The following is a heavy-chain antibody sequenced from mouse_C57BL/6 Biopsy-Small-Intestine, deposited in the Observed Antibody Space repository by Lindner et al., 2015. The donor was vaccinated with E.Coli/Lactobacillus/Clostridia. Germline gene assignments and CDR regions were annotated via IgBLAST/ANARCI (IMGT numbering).Heavy chain of an antibody. CDR3: ATSWIQLSLEY. CDR2: IIPILNIA. D-gene: IGHD1-3*01. Sequence: SVKVSCKASGDTFNGYTITWVRQAPGQGLEWMGRIIPILNIANYAPKFQGRVTITADKSMSTAYMELSSLRSEDTAVYYCATSWIQLSLEYWGQGTLVTVSS. V-gene: IGHV1-74*01. CDR1: GDTFNGYT. J-gene: IGHJ4*01.